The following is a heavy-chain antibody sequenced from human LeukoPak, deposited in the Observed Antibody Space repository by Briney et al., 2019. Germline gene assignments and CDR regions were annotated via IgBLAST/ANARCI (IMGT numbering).Heavy chain of an antibody. V-gene: IGHV4-34*01. CDR3: ARLGNYPSFFDY. J-gene: IGHJ4*02. CDR2: IYYSGST. D-gene: IGHD1-7*01. Sequence: SETLSLTCAVYGGSFSGYYWSWIRQPPGKGLEWIGSIYYSGSTYYNPSLKSRVTISVDTSKNQFSLKLSSVTAADTAVYYCARLGNYPSFFDYWGQGTLVTVSS. CDR1: GGSFSGYY.